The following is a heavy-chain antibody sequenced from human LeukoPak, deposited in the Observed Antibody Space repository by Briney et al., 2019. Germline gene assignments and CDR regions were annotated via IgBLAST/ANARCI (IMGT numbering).Heavy chain of an antibody. D-gene: IGHD3-22*01. J-gene: IGHJ3*02. V-gene: IGHV4-61*02. CDR3: ARDGGDTYYYDSSGDAFDI. CDR1: GGSISSGDYY. CDR2: IYTSGST. Sequence: PSQTLSLTCTVSGGSISSGDYYWSWIRQPAGKGLEWIGRIYTSGSTNYNPSLKSRVTISVDTSRNQFSLKLSSVTAADTAVYYCARDGGDTYYYDSSGDAFDIWGQGTMVTVSS.